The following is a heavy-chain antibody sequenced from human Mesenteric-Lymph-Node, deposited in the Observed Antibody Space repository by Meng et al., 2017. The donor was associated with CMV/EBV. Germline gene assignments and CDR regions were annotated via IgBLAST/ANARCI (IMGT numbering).Heavy chain of an antibody. V-gene: IGHV1-2*02. Sequence: ASVKVSCKASGYTFTGYYVHWVRQAPGQGLEWMGWINPNSGGTNYAQKFQGRVTMTRDTSISTAYMELSRLRSDDTAVYYCARGGSMVRGVLYYYYGMDVWGQGTTVTVSS. D-gene: IGHD3-10*01. J-gene: IGHJ6*02. CDR1: GYTFTGYY. CDR2: INPNSGGT. CDR3: ARGGSMVRGVLYYYYGMDV.